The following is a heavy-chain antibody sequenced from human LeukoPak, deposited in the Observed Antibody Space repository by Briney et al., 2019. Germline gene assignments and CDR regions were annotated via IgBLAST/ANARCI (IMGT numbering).Heavy chain of an antibody. CDR1: GGSISSYY. J-gene: IGHJ4*02. CDR3: ARSVGYFDY. Sequence: SETLSLTCTVSGGSISSYYWSWIRQPPGKGLEWIGYIYYSGSTNYNPPLNSRVTISVDTSKNQFSLKLSSVTAADTAVYYCARSVGYFDYWGQGTLVTVSS. V-gene: IGHV4-59*01. CDR2: IYYSGST.